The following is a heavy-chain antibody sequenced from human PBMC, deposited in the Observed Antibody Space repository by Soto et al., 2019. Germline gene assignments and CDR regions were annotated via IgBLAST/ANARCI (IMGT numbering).Heavy chain of an antibody. Sequence: AGSLRLSCAASGFTFSSYSLSWVRQALGKGLEWVSAISGSGGSTYYADSVKGRFTISRDNSKNTLYLQMNSLRAEDTAVYYCAKDGRLVVVAAHIDYWGQGTRVTVSS. CDR2: ISGSGGST. V-gene: IGHV3-23*01. CDR1: GFTFSSYS. CDR3: AKDGRLVVVAAHIDY. J-gene: IGHJ4*02. D-gene: IGHD2-15*01.